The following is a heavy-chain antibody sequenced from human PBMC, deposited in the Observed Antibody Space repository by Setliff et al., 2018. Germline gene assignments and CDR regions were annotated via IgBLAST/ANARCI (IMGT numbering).Heavy chain of an antibody. CDR2: IYTSGST. CDR3: ARRDSTGYYGYSFDF. D-gene: IGHD3-22*01. Sequence: SETLSLTCTVSGGSTNNYYWSWIRQSPGKGLEWIGYIYTSGSTNYNPSLKSRVTISVDTSKNQFSLKLTSVSAADTAVYYCARRDSTGYYGYSFDFWGQGTLVTVSS. V-gene: IGHV4-4*08. J-gene: IGHJ4*02. CDR1: GGSTNNYY.